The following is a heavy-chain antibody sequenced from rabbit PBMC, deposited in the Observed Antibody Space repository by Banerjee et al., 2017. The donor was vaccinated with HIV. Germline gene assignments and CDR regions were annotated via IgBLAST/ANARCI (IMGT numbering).Heavy chain of an antibody. CDR2: IYTGSSGST. J-gene: IGHJ4*01. CDR1: GFSFSSGYD. V-gene: IGHV1S45*01. Sequence: QEQLEESGGDLVKPEGSLTLTCPASGFSFSSGYDMCWVRQAPGKGLEWIACIYTGSSGSTYYASWAKGRFTISKTSSTTVTLQMTSLTAADTATYFCARSTYTYGDAGYGYAFHLWGPGTLVTVS. D-gene: IGHD6-1*01. CDR3: ARSTYTYGDAGYGYAFHL.